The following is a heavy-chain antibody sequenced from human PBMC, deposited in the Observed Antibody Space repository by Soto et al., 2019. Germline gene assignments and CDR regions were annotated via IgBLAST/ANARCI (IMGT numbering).Heavy chain of an antibody. CDR1: GYTFTSYG. CDR2: ISAYNGNT. V-gene: IGHV1-18*01. J-gene: IGHJ6*02. Sequence: QVQLVQSGAEVKKPGASVKVSCKASGYTFTSYGISWVRQAPGQGLEWMGWISAYNGNTNYAQKLQDRVTMTTDTSTSTAYMELRSLRSDDTAVYYCARSAPNDSSGYYYVVGYYYGMDVWGQGTTVTVSS. D-gene: IGHD3-22*01. CDR3: ARSAPNDSSGYYYVVGYYYGMDV.